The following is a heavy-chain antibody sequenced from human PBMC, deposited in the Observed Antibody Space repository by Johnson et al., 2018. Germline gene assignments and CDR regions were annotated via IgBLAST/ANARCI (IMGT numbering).Heavy chain of an antibody. CDR2: IYYSGST. D-gene: IGHD2-15*01. V-gene: IGHV4-59*01. J-gene: IGHJ3*02. Sequence: QVQLQESGPGLVKPSETLSLTCTVSGGSISSYYWSWIRQPPGKGLEWIGYIYYSGSTNYTPSLKSRVTISVDTSKNQFSLKLSSVTAGDTAVLYCARALLVCSGGSCYRYDAFDIWGQGTMVTVSS. CDR1: GGSISSYY. CDR3: ARALLVCSGGSCYRYDAFDI.